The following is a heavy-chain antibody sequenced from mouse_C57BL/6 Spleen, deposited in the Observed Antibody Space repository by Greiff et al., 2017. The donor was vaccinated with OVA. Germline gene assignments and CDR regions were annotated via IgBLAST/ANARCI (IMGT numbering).Heavy chain of an antibody. D-gene: IGHD2-2*01. J-gene: IGHJ3*01. CDR2: ISDGGSYT. Sequence: EVKLVESGGGLVKPGGSLKLSCAASGFTFSSYAMSWVRQTPEKRLEWVATISDGGSYTYYPDNVKGRFTISRDNAKNNLYLQMSHLKSEDTAMYCCAREEGGYDALFAYWGQGTLVTVSA. V-gene: IGHV5-4*01. CDR1: GFTFSSYA. CDR3: AREEGGYDALFAY.